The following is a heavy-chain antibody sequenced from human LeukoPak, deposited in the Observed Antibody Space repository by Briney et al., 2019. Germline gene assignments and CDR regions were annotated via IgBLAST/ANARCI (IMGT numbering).Heavy chain of an antibody. Sequence: GRSLRLSCAASGFTFDDYAMHWVRQAPGKGLEWVSGISWSSGSIGYADSVKGRFTISRDNAKNSLYLQMNSLRAEDTAVYYCASGSYVRGAFDIWGQGTMVTVSS. D-gene: IGHD1-26*01. J-gene: IGHJ3*02. CDR3: ASGSYVRGAFDI. V-gene: IGHV3-9*01. CDR1: GFTFDDYA. CDR2: ISWSSGSI.